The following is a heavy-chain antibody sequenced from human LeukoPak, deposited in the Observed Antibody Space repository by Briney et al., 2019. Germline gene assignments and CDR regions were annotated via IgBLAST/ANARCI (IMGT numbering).Heavy chain of an antibody. CDR2: IYPGDSDT. CDR1: GYSFTSYW. Sequence: GESLQISCKGSGYSFTSYWIGWVRQMPGKGLEWMGIIYPGDSDTRYSPSFQGQVTISADKSISTAYLQWSSLKASDTAMYYCARHLPKQLGAYYYYYMDVWGKGTTVTVSS. V-gene: IGHV5-51*01. D-gene: IGHD6-6*01. CDR3: ARHLPKQLGAYYYYYMDV. J-gene: IGHJ6*03.